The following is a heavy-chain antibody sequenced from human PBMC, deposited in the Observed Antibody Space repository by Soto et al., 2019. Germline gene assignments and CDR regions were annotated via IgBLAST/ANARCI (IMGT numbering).Heavy chain of an antibody. D-gene: IGHD4-17*01. V-gene: IGHV3-66*01. J-gene: IGHJ4*02. CDR3: ARNVPVTALGY. CDR2: TYSGGDT. CDR1: VVTVGNNY. Sequence: EVRLVEAGGGLVQPGGSLRLSCAASVVTVGNNYMSWVRQAPGKGLEWVAVTYSGGDTRYADSVKGRFTMSRDSTKNTVYLQMDSLRAEDTAVYCCARNVPVTALGYWGQGSLVTVSS.